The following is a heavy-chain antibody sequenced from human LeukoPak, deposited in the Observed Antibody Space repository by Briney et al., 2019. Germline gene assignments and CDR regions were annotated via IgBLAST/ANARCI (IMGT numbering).Heavy chain of an antibody. Sequence: PSQTLSLTCTVSGASISSGDYYWSWIRQPPWKGLEWIGYIYYSGSTYYNPSLKSRVTISVDTSKNQFSLKLSSVTAADTAVYYCARDHGDGYNYGAFDIWGQGTMVTVSS. D-gene: IGHD5-24*01. CDR1: GASISSGDYY. J-gene: IGHJ3*02. CDR3: ARDHGDGYNYGAFDI. CDR2: IYYSGST. V-gene: IGHV4-30-4*08.